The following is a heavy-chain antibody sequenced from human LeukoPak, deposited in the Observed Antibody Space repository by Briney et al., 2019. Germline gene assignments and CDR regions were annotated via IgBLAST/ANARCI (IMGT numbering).Heavy chain of an antibody. D-gene: IGHD6-13*01. Sequence: ASVKVSCKASGGTFSSYAISWVRQAPGQGLEWMGGIIPIFGTANYAQKFQGRVTITADESTSTAYMELSSLRSEDTAVYYCARARAAGTLVWFDPLGPGNPGHRLL. CDR2: IIPIFGTA. CDR3: ARARAAGTLVWFDP. V-gene: IGHV1-69*01. CDR1: GGTFSSYA. J-gene: IGHJ5*02.